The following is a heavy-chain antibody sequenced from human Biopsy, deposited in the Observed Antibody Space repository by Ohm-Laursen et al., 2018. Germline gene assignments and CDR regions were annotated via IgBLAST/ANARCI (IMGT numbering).Heavy chain of an antibody. J-gene: IGHJ4*02. Sequence: GSLRLSCTASGFTFSSYSMNWVRQAPGKGLEWVSFISSGSSPIYYADSVKGRFTISRDDAKNSLYLQMNSLRAEDTAVYYCARGRTGGGGQGTLVTVSS. V-gene: IGHV3-48*01. D-gene: IGHD1/OR15-1a*01. CDR1: GFTFSSYS. CDR3: ARGRTGG. CDR2: ISSGSSPI.